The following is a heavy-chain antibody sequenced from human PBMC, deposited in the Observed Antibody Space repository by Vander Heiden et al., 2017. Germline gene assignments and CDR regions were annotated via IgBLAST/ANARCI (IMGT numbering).Heavy chain of an antibody. CDR2: IKSKSYGGTT. J-gene: IGHJ4*02. Sequence: EVQLVEAGGDLVKPGGSLGLSCEAPDFTVSISNAWMNWVRQAPGKGLEWVGRIKSKSYGGTTDYAAPVKGRFSISRDDSKNTMYLQMNSLKTEDTAVYFCTTDNNWTFEFWGQGALVTVSS. D-gene: IGHD1-20*01. CDR3: TTDNNWTFEF. V-gene: IGHV3-15*07. CDR1: DFTVSISNAW.